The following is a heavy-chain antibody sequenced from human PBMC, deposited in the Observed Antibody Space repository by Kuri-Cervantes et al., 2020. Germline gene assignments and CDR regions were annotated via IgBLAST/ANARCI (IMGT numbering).Heavy chain of an antibody. CDR3: ARPYDILTGVRMDV. Sequence: GESLKISCAASGFCFSTNGMTWVRQAPGKGLEWVSVIYSGGSTYYADSVKGRFTISRDNSRNTLYLQMNSLRAEDTAVYYCARPYDILTGVRMDVWGQGTTVTVSS. CDR1: GFCFSTNG. J-gene: IGHJ6*02. CDR2: IYSGGST. V-gene: IGHV3-53*01. D-gene: IGHD3-9*01.